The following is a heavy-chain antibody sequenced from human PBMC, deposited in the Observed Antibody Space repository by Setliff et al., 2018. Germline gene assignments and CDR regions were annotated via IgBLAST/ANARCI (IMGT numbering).Heavy chain of an antibody. CDR3: ARAALGVYYFDY. CDR2: IYYSGST. Sequence: KTSETLSLTCTVSGGSISSGDYYWSWIRQPPGKGLEWIGYIYYSGSTYYNPSLKSRVTISVDTSKNQFSLKLSSVTAADTAVYYCARAALGVYYFDYWGQGTLVTVSS. CDR1: GGSISSGDYY. J-gene: IGHJ4*02. V-gene: IGHV4-30-4*08.